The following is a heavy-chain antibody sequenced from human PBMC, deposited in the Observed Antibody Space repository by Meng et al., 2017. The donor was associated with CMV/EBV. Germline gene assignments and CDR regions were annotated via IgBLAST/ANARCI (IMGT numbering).Heavy chain of an antibody. CDR1: GGTFSSYT. D-gene: IGHD3-3*01. CDR3: ARDIITIFGVVKGGMDV. J-gene: IGHJ6*02. Sequence: SVKVSCKASGGTFSSYTISWARQAPGQGLEWMGRIIPILGIANYAQKFQGRVTITADKSTSTAYMELSSLRSEDTAVYYCARDIITIFGVVKGGMDVWGQGTTVTVSS. CDR2: IIPILGIA. V-gene: IGHV1-69*04.